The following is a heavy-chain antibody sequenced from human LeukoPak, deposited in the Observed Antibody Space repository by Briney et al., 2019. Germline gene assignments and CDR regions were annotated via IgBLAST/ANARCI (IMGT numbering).Heavy chain of an antibody. CDR3: ARASGDYDFWSGYPYYYYYMDV. J-gene: IGHJ6*03. V-gene: IGHV3-53*01. D-gene: IGHD3-3*01. CDR2: IYSGGST. Sequence: GGSLRLSCAASGFTVSSNYMSWVRQAPGKGLEWVSVIYSGGSTYYADSVKGRFTISRDNSKNTLYLQMNSLRAEDTAVCYCARASGDYDFWSGYPYYYYYMDVWGKGTTVTVSS. CDR1: GFTVSSNY.